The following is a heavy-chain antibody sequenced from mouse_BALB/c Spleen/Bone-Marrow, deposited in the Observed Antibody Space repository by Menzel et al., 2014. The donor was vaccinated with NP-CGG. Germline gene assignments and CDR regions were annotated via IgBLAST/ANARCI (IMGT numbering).Heavy chain of an antibody. D-gene: IGHD1-2*01. Sequence: QVQLKHSGVELVKPGASVKLSCKASGNTFTSYDINWVRQRPEQGLEWIGWIFPGDSTTKYNEKFKGKATLSTDKSSSTVHMQLSRLTSEDSAVYFCVRSRLRDWYFDVWGAGTTVTTSS. V-gene: IGHV1S56*01. CDR1: GNTFTSYD. J-gene: IGHJ1*01. CDR2: IFPGDSTT. CDR3: VRSRLRDWYFDV.